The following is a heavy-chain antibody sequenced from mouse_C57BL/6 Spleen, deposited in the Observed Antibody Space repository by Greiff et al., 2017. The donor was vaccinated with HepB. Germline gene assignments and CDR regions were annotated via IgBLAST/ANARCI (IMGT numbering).Heavy chain of an antibody. V-gene: IGHV5-17*01. CDR2: ISSGSSTI. CDR3: ARPKAGDWFAY. J-gene: IGHJ3*01. Sequence: EVKLVESGGGLVKPGGSLKLSCAASGFTFSDYGMHWVRQAPEKGLEWVAYISSGSSTIYYADTVKGRFTISRDNAKNTLFLQMTSLRSEDTAMYYCARPKAGDWFAYWGQGTLVTVSA. CDR1: GFTFSDYG.